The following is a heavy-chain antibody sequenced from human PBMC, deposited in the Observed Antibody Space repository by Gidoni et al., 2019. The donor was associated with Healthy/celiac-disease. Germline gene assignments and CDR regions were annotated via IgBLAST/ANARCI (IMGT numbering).Heavy chain of an antibody. J-gene: IGHJ3*02. V-gene: IGHV4-39*01. D-gene: IGHD2-15*01. CDR3: ARGYGGRTDAFDI. Sequence: QLQLQESGPGLVKPSETLSLTCTVSGGSISSSRYYCGWIRQPPGKGLEWIGSIYYSGSTYYNPSLKSRVTISVDTSKNQFSLKLSSVTAADTAVYYCARGYGGRTDAFDIWGQGTMVTVSS. CDR1: GGSISSSRYY. CDR2: IYYSGST.